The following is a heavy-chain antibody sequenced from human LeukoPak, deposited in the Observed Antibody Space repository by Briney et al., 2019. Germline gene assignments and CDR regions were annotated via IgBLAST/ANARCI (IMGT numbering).Heavy chain of an antibody. CDR2: IYYSGST. CDR1: GGSISSYY. Sequence: SETLSLTCTVSGGSISSYYWSWIRQPPGKGLEWIGYIYYSGSTNYNPSLKSRVTISVDTSKNQFSLRLSSVTAADTAVYYCARLAGRDYYDSSGYYYFDYWGQGTLVTVSS. V-gene: IGHV4-59*01. D-gene: IGHD3-22*01. CDR3: ARLAGRDYYDSSGYYYFDY. J-gene: IGHJ4*02.